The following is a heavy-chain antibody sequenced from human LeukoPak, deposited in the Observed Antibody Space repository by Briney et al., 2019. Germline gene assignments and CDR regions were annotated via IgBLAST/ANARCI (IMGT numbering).Heavy chain of an antibody. D-gene: IGHD1-26*01. CDR1: GGSFSGYY. V-gene: IGHV4-4*09. Sequence: SETLSLTCAVYGGSFSGYYWTWIRQPPGKGPEWIGYIHTSAGTNDNASLRSRLTMSVDTSKSQFSLNLSSVTAADTAVYYCARQREDTNYFDYWGQGNLVTVSS. CDR3: ARQREDTNYFDY. CDR2: IHTSAGT. J-gene: IGHJ4*02.